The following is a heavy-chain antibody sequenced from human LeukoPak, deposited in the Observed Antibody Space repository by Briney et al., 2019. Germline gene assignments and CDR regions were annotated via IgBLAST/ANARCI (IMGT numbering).Heavy chain of an antibody. J-gene: IGHJ4*02. V-gene: IGHV1-18*01. D-gene: IGHD2-2*01. CDR2: ISAYNGHT. CDR3: ARGLRGSPAFDY. CDR1: GYTFNSYG. Sequence: ASVKVSCKASGYTFNSYGISWVRQAPGQGLEWMGWISAYNGHTNYAQKFQGRVTMTRDTSISTAYMELSRLRSDDTAVYYCARGLRGSPAFDYWGQGTLVTVSS.